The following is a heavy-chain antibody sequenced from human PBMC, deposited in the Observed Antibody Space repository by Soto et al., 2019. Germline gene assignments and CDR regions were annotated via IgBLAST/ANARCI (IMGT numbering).Heavy chain of an antibody. Sequence: GESLKISCKGSGYSFTSYWIGWVRQMPGKGLEWMGIIYPGDSDTRYSPSFQGQVTISADKSISTAYMQWSSLKASDTAMYFCARHAGTASSYYYYTDVWGKGTTVTVSS. CDR2: IYPGDSDT. J-gene: IGHJ6*03. V-gene: IGHV5-51*01. CDR1: GYSFTSYW. CDR3: ARHAGTASSYYYYTDV. D-gene: IGHD6-6*01.